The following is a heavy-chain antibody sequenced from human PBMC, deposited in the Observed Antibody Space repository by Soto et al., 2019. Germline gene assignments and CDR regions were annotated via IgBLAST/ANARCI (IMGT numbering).Heavy chain of an antibody. V-gene: IGHV5-51*01. CDR3: ARPPGGEYSGYDPRERDAFDI. D-gene: IGHD5-12*01. CDR2: IYPGDSDT. Sequence: GESLKISCKGSGYSFTSYWIGWVRQMPGKGLEWMGIIYPGDSDTRYSPSFQGQVTISADKSISTAYLQWSSLKASDTAMYYCARPPGGEYSGYDPRERDAFDIWGQGTMVTVSS. J-gene: IGHJ3*02. CDR1: GYSFTSYW.